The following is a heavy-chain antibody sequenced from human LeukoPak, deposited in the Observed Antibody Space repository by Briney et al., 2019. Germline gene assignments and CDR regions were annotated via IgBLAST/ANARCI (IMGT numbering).Heavy chain of an antibody. V-gene: IGHV3-30*04. CDR3: AREMERYFDY. J-gene: IGHJ4*02. CDR1: GFTFSSYA. Sequence: PGGSLRLSCAASGFTFSSYAMHWVRQAPGKGLEWVVVISYDGRNKYYADSVKGRFTISRDNSKNTLYLQMNSLRAEDTAVYYCAREMERYFDYWGQGTLVTVSS. D-gene: IGHD1-26*01. CDR2: ISYDGRNK.